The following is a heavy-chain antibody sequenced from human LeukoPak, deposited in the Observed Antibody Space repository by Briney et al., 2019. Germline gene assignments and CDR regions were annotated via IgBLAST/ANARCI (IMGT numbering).Heavy chain of an antibody. CDR2: ISSSSSYI. CDR3: ARAVGQYYYDSSGYAFDI. Sequence: GGSLRLSCAASGFTFSSYSMNWVRQAPGKGLEWVSSISSSSSYIYYADSVKGRFTISRDNAKNSLYLQMNSLRAEDTAVYYCARAVGQYYYDSSGYAFDIWGQGAMVTVSS. J-gene: IGHJ3*02. CDR1: GFTFSSYS. D-gene: IGHD3-22*01. V-gene: IGHV3-21*01.